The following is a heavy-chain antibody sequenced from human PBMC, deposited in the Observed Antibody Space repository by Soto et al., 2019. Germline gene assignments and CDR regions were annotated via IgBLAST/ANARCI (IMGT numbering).Heavy chain of an antibody. V-gene: IGHV3-23*01. D-gene: IGHD6-19*01. CDR3: AKDWGIAVAGTCVY. Sequence: GGSLRLSCAASGFTFSSYAMSWVRQAPGKGLEWVSAISGSGGSTYYADSVKGRFTISRDNSKNTLYLQMNSLRAEDTAVYYCAKDWGIAVAGTCVYWGQGTLVTVSS. CDR2: ISGSGGST. CDR1: GFTFSSYA. J-gene: IGHJ4*02.